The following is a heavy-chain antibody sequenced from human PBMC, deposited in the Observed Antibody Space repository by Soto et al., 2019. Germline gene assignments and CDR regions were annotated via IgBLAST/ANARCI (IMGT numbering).Heavy chain of an antibody. CDR1: GFTFSSYS. J-gene: IGHJ5*02. Sequence: GGSLRLSCAASGFTFSSYSMNWVRQAPGKGLEWVSYISSSSSTIYYADSVKGRFTISRDNAKNSLYLQMNSLRDEDTAVYYCAKVTTPGLYNWFDPWGQGTLVTVSS. D-gene: IGHD4-17*01. V-gene: IGHV3-48*02. CDR2: ISSSSSTI. CDR3: AKVTTPGLYNWFDP.